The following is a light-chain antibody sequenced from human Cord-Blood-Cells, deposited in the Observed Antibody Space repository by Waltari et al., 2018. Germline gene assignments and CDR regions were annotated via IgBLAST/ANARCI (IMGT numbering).Light chain of an antibody. CDR2: RNN. V-gene: IGLV1-47*01. CDR3: AAWDDSLSGPV. Sequence: QSVLTQPPSASGPPGQRVTISSSGSSSNIGSNYVYWYQQLPGPAPKLLIYRNNQRPSGVPDRFSGSKSGTSASLAISGLRSEDEADYYCAAWDDSLSGPVFGGGTKLTVL. CDR1: SSNIGSNY. J-gene: IGLJ3*02.